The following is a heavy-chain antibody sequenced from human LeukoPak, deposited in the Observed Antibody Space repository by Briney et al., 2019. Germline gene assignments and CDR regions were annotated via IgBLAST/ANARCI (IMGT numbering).Heavy chain of an antibody. CDR1: GFTVSSNY. J-gene: IGHJ6*02. CDR2: IYSGGST. D-gene: IGHD3-22*01. V-gene: IGHV3-66*01. Sequence: GGSLRLSCAASGFTVSSNYMCWVRQAPGKGLEWVSVIYSGGSTYYADSVKGRFTISRDNSKNTLYLQMNSLRAEDTAVYYCARYYYPYYYDSSGYSSGMDVWGQGTTVTVSS. CDR3: ARYYYPYYYDSSGYSSGMDV.